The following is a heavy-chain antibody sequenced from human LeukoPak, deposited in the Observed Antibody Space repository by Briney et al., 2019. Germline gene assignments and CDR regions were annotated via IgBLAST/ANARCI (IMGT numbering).Heavy chain of an antibody. CDR1: GYTFTSQY. CDR3: ASTTVTTFDY. V-gene: IGHV1-46*01. CDR2: INHSGGST. Sequence: ASVKVSRKASGYTFTSQYIHWVRQAPGQGLEWMGIINHSGGSTSYAQKFQGRVTMTRDTSTSTVYMELTSLRAEDTAVYYCASTTVTTFDYWGQGTLVTVSS. D-gene: IGHD4-17*01. J-gene: IGHJ4*02.